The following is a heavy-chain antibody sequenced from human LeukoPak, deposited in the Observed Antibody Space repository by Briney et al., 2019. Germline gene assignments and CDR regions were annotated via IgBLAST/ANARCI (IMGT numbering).Heavy chain of an antibody. CDR1: GYTFTSYD. V-gene: IGHV1-8*01. D-gene: IGHD4-17*01. CDR3: AKKMTTSRGGRYYFDY. Sequence: ASVNVSCKASGYTFTSYDINWVRQATGQGLEWMGWMNPNSGNTGYAQKFQGRVTMTRNTSISTAYMELSSLRSEDTAVYYCAKKMTTSRGGRYYFDYWGQGTLVTVSS. CDR2: MNPNSGNT. J-gene: IGHJ4*02.